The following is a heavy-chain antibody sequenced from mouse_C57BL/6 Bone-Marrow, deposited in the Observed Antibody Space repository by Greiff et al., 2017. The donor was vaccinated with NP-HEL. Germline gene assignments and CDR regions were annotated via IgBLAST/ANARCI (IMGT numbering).Heavy chain of an antibody. V-gene: IGHV5-17*01. CDR3: ARRYRGLYYYAMDY. CDR2: ISSGSSTI. J-gene: IGHJ4*01. CDR1: GFTFSDYG. D-gene: IGHD2-12*01. Sequence: EVNVVESGGGLVKPGGSLKLSCAASGFTFSDYGMHWVRQAPEKGLEWVAYISSGSSTIYYADTVKGRFTISRDNAKNTLFLQMTSLRSEDTATYYCARRYRGLYYYAMDYWGQGTSVTVSS.